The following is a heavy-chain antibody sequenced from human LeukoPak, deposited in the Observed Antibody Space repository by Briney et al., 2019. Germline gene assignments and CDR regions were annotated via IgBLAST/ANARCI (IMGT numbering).Heavy chain of an antibody. D-gene: IGHD5-18*01. CDR1: GGSFSGYY. CDR2: INHSGST. V-gene: IGHV4-34*01. J-gene: IGHJ4*02. CDR3: ARVLTPGYSYGYDY. Sequence: PSETLSLTCAVYGGSFSGYYWSWIRQPPGKGLEWIGEINHSGSTNYNPSLKSRVTISVDTSKYQFSLKLSSVTAADTAVYYCARVLTPGYSYGYDYWGQGTLVTVSS.